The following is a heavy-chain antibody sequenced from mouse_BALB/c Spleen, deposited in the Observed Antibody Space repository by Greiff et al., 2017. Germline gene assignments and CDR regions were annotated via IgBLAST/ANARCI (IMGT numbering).Heavy chain of an antibody. V-gene: IGHV5-12-2*01. CDR2: ISNGGGST. D-gene: IGHD2-10*02. CDR3: ARHVWSHYYAMDY. CDR1: GFTFSSYT. J-gene: IGHJ4*01. Sequence: EVMLVESGGGLVQPGGSLKLSCAASGFTFSSYTMSWVRQTPEKRLEWVAYISNGGGSTYYPDTVKGRFTISRDNAKNTLYLQMSSLKSEDTAMYYCARHVWSHYYAMDYWGQGTSVTVSS.